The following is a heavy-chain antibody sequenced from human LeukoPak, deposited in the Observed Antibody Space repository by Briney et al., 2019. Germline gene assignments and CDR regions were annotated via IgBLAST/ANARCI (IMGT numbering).Heavy chain of an antibody. CDR2: ISGSGGGT. Sequence: GGSLRLSCAASGYTFTNYNMYWVRQAPGKGLEWVSAISGSGGGTYYADSVKGRFTISRDNSKNTLYLQMNSLRAEDTAVYYCAKVIYYDSSGYIDYWGQGTLVTVSS. J-gene: IGHJ4*02. D-gene: IGHD3-22*01. CDR3: AKVIYYDSSGYIDY. V-gene: IGHV3-23*01. CDR1: GYTFTNYN.